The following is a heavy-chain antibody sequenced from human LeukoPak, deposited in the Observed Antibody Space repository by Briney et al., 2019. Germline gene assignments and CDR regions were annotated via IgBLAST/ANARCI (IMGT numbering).Heavy chain of an antibody. Sequence: GGSLRLSCAASGFTLSSYAMSWVRQAPGKGLEWVSAISGSGGSTYYADSVKGRFTISRDNSKNTLYLQMNSLRAEDTAVYYCAKSHRGHRVLRYFDWLLYFDYWGQGTLVTVSS. J-gene: IGHJ4*02. D-gene: IGHD3-9*01. CDR2: ISGSGGST. V-gene: IGHV3-23*01. CDR3: AKSHRGHRVLRYFDWLLYFDY. CDR1: GFTLSSYA.